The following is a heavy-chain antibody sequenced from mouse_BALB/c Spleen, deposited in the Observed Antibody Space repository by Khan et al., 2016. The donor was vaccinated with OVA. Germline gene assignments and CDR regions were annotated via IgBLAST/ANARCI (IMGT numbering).Heavy chain of an antibody. CDR3: ARMYSLYSSWFAY. J-gene: IGHJ3*01. V-gene: IGHV9-3*02. CDR2: INTNTGEP. D-gene: IGHD3-1*01. Sequence: QIQLVQSGPELKKPGETVKISCKASGYIFTNYGMNWVKQAPGKGLKWMGWINTNTGEPTFAEEFKERFAFSLETSANTAYLQINSLKNEDTATYFCARMYSLYSSWFAYWGPGTLVTVSA. CDR1: GYIFTNYG.